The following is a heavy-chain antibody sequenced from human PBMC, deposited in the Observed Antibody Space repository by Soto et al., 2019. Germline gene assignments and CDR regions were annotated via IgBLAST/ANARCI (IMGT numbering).Heavy chain of an antibody. Sequence: SVKVSCKASRVAFSKFIVTWVRQAPGLGLEWVGGIIPIFGTANYAQKFQGRVTITADESTSTSYMEVNNLRSEDTAVYYCAKVRYSSPMGYYYGMDVWGQGTMVTVSS. CDR3: AKVRYSSPMGYYYGMDV. CDR2: IIPIFGTA. D-gene: IGHD6-19*01. V-gene: IGHV1-69*13. J-gene: IGHJ6*02. CDR1: RVAFSKFI.